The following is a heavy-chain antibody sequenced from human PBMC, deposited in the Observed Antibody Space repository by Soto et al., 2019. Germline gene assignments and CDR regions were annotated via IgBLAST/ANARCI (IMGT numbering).Heavy chain of an antibody. CDR1: GFTFSSYG. CDR3: AKDRPYIGSY. Sequence: QVQLVESGGGVVQPGRSLRLSCAASGFTFSSYGMHWVRQAPGKGLDWVAVISSDGNIEYYGDSVKGRFTISRDNSKNTLYLQMNSLRPEDTAVYYCAKDRPYIGSYWGQGTLVTVSS. V-gene: IGHV3-30*18. J-gene: IGHJ4*02. D-gene: IGHD1-26*01. CDR2: ISSDGNIE.